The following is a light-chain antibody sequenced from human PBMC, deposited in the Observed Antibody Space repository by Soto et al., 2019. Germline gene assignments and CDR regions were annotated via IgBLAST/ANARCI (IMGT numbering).Light chain of an antibody. CDR1: SGHTSNA. CDR3: QTWGTGTWV. Sequence: QLVLTQSPSASASLGASVKLTCTLSSGHTSNAIAWHQQQPQTGTRYLMKLYSDGSHSKGDGIPDRVSGSSSGAYRYLPIASLQSEDEDDYYCQTWGTGTWVFGGGTKLTVL. J-gene: IGLJ3*02. CDR2: LYSDGSH. V-gene: IGLV4-69*01.